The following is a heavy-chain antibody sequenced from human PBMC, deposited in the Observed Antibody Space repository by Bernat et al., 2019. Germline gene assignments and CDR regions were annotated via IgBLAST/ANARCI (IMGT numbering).Heavy chain of an antibody. CDR1: GFTFSTYS. Sequence: EVQLLESGGGLVKPGGSLRLSCAASGFTFSTYSMTWVRQAPGKGLEWVSSISSSSSYIYYADSVRGRFTISRDNAKNSLYLQMNNLRAEDTAVYYCARLTARSVVVIPLFDSWGQGILVTVSS. D-gene: IGHD3-22*01. CDR2: ISSSSSYI. J-gene: IGHJ4*02. V-gene: IGHV3-21*01. CDR3: ARLTARSVVVIPLFDS.